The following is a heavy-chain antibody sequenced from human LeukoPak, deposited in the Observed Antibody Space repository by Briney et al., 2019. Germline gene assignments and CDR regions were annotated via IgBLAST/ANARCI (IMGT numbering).Heavy chain of an antibody. CDR3: ARVEQQLFDY. V-gene: IGHV3-48*03. CDR2: ISSSGSTI. D-gene: IGHD6-13*01. CDR1: GFTFNNYE. J-gene: IGHJ4*02. Sequence: GGSLRLSCAASGFTFNNYEMNWVRQAPGKGLEWVSYISSSGSTIYYADSVKGRFTISRDNAKNSLYLQMSSLRAEDTAIYYCARVEQQLFDYWGQGTLVTVSS.